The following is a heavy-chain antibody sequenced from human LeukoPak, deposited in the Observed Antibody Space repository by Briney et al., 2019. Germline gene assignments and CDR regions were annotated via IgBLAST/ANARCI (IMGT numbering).Heavy chain of an antibody. CDR3: ARGRGFY. CDR2: IYYSGST. V-gene: IGHV4-59*01. Sequence: SETLSLTCAVYGGSFSGYYWSWIRQPPGKGLEWIGYIYYSGSTNYNPSLKSRVTISVDTSKNQFSLKLSSVTAADTAVYYRARGRGFYWGQGTLVTVSS. D-gene: IGHD2-15*01. CDR1: GGSFSGYY. J-gene: IGHJ4*02.